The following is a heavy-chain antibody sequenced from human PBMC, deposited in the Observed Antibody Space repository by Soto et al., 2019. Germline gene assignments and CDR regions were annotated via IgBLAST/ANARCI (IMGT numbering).Heavy chain of an antibody. J-gene: IGHJ6*02. Sequence: GESLKISCKGSGYSFTSYWIGWVRQMPGKGLEWMGIIYPGDSDTRYSPSFQGQVTISADKSISTAYLQWSSLKASDTAMYYCARTGIAVAAPRKYYYYYGMDVWGQGTTVTVSS. CDR1: GYSFTSYW. CDR2: IYPGDSDT. CDR3: ARTGIAVAAPRKYYYYYGMDV. V-gene: IGHV5-51*01. D-gene: IGHD6-19*01.